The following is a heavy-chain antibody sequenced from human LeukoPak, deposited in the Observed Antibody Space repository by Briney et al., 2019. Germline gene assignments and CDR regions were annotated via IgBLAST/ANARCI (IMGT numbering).Heavy chain of an antibody. D-gene: IGHD3-10*01. V-gene: IGHV4-31*03. CDR3: ARDYYGSGPLYGMDV. CDR1: GGSISSGGYY. J-gene: IGHJ6*04. CDR2: IYYSGST. Sequence: SETLSLTCTVSGGSISSGGYYWSWLRQHPGKGLEWLGYIYYSGSTYYNPSLKSRVTISVDTSKNQFSLKLSSVTAADTAVYYCARDYYGSGPLYGMDVRGKGTTVTVSS.